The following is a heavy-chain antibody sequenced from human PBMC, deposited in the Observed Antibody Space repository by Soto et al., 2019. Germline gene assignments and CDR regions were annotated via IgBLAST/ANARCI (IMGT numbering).Heavy chain of an antibody. Sequence: KASETLSLTCTVSGGSISSYYWSWIRQPAGKGLEWIGRIYTSGSTNYNPSLKSRVTMSVDTSKNQFSLKLSSVTAADTAVYYCARDFEYCSSTSCYRYYYYGMDVWGQGTTVTVSS. CDR2: IYTSGST. CDR3: ARDFEYCSSTSCYRYYYYGMDV. D-gene: IGHD2-2*02. CDR1: GGSISSYY. J-gene: IGHJ6*02. V-gene: IGHV4-4*07.